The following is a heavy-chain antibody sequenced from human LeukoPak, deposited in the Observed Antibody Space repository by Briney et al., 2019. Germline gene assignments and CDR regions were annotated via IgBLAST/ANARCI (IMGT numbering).Heavy chain of an antibody. CDR3: ARDLAGAYYDFWSGRNWFDP. CDR1: GFTFSSYS. Sequence: GGSLRLSCAASGFTFSSYSMNWVRRAPGKGLEWVSYISSSSSTIYYADSVKGRFTISRDNAKNSLYLQMNSLRAEDTAVYYCARDLAGAYYDFWSGRNWFDPWGQGTLVTVSS. CDR2: ISSSSSTI. J-gene: IGHJ5*02. D-gene: IGHD3-3*01. V-gene: IGHV3-48*01.